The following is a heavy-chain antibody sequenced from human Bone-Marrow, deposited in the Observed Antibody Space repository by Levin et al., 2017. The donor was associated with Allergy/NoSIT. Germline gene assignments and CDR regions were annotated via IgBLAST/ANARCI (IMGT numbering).Heavy chain of an antibody. CDR3: ATTGRVRLYDDTGGSYGYEGPYYFPS. V-gene: IGHV3-7*01. Sequence: GGSLRLSCIASEFTFSTYWMSWVRQAPGKGLEWVANINQDGNEKSYVGSVKGRFTISRDNAKNSVYLHMKSLRAADPAVYYCATTGRVRLYDDTGGSYGYEGPYYFPSWGQGTRVSVSS. D-gene: IGHD2-8*02. J-gene: IGHJ4*02. CDR1: EFTFSTYW. CDR2: INQDGNEK.